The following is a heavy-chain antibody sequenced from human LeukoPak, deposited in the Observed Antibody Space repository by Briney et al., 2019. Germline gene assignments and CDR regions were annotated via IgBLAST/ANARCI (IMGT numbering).Heavy chain of an antibody. V-gene: IGHV3-7*01. CDR3: ARWRGRQSGFDY. Sequence: GGSLRLSCEASGFTFSSYWMSWVRQAPGKGLEWVAHIKEDESDEYYVDSVRGRFTASRDNAKNSVNLQMNSLRVEDTAVYYCARWRGRQSGFDYWGQGTLVTVSS. D-gene: IGHD1-1*01. J-gene: IGHJ4*02. CDR1: GFTFSSYW. CDR2: IKEDESDE.